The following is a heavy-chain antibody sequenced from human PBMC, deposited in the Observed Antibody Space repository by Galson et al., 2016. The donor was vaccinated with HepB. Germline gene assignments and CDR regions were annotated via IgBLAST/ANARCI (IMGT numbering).Heavy chain of an antibody. CDR3: AHSSTHGTVWYDYYFDF. D-gene: IGHD3-16*01. CDR1: GFSLSSGGVG. V-gene: IGHV2-5*02. Sequence: PALVKPTQTLTLTCSFSGFSLSSGGVGVAWIRQRPGGALEWLTHIYWDDDRRYRSSLKNRLTITKDTPKNQVVLRMTHMDPADTATYFCAHSSTHGTVWYDYYFDFWGQGTLVTVSS. J-gene: IGHJ4*02. CDR2: IYWDDDR.